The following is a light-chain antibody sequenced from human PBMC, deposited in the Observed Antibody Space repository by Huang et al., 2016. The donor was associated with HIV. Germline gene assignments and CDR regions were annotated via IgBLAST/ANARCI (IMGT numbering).Light chain of an antibody. J-gene: IGKJ3*01. CDR3: LQLNTYPGT. Sequence: IQLTQSPSSLSASVGDRVTITCRASQDIISYLAWYQQKPGKARKLLIYAASTLESGVPSRFSGSGSGTDFTLTINNLQPEDFATYYCLQLNTYPGTFGPGTNVDV. V-gene: IGKV1-9*01. CDR1: QDIISY. CDR2: AAS.